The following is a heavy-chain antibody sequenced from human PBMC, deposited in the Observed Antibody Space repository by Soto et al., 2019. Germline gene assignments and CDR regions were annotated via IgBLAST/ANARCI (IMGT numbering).Heavy chain of an antibody. J-gene: IGHJ5*02. D-gene: IGHD3-22*01. CDR1: GGAITAYY. CDR3: ARDDYYDSNNWFDH. Sequence: SETLSLTCTVSGGAITAYYWSWIRQPVGEGLQWIGRVYSTGSTNYNPSLRSRVTMSVDTSQNQFFLRLSSVTAADTAVYYCARDDYYDSNNWFDHWGQGILVTVSS. CDR2: VYSTGST. V-gene: IGHV4-4*07.